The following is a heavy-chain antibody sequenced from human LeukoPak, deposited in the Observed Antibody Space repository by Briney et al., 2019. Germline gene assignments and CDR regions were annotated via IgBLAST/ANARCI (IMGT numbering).Heavy chain of an antibody. CDR2: IIPILGTA. V-gene: IGHV1-69*13. D-gene: IGHD6-19*01. Sequence: SVKVSCKASGGTFSSYAISWVRQAPGQGLEWMGGIIPILGTANYAQKFQGRVTITADESTSTAYMELSSLRSEDTAVYYCARDRYSSGWYLNFDYWGQGTLVTVSS. CDR1: GGTFSSYA. CDR3: ARDRYSSGWYLNFDY. J-gene: IGHJ4*02.